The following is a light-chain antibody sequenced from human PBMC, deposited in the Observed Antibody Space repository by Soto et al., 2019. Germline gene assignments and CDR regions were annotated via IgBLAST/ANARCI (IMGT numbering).Light chain of an antibody. J-gene: IGLJ2*01. V-gene: IGLV2-14*01. Sequence: QSALTQPASVSGSPGQSITISCTGTSSDVGGYNYVSWYQQHPGKAPKLMIYEVSNRPSGVSNRFSGSKSGNTASLTISGLQAEDEADYYCSSYTISSTLVVFGGGTKLPVL. CDR3: SSYTISSTLVV. CDR2: EVS. CDR1: SSDVGGYNY.